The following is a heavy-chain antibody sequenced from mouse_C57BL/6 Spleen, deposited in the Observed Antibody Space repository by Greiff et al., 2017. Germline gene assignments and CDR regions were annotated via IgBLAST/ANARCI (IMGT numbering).Heavy chain of an antibody. V-gene: IGHV1-7*01. Sequence: VQLQQSGAELAKPGASVKLSCKASGYTFTSYWMNWVKQRPGQGLEWIGHINPSSGYTKSNQTFTDKATLTADKSSSKAYMQLRSLTDEDSAVYYCARGCGRSYNGYFDVWGTGTTVTVAS. J-gene: IGHJ1*03. CDR1: GYTFTSYW. CDR3: ARGCGRSYNGYFDV. D-gene: IGHD1-1*01. CDR2: INPSSGYT.